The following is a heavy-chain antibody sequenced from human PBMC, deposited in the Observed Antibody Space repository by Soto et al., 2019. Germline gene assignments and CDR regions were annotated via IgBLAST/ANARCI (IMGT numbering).Heavy chain of an antibody. D-gene: IGHD3-22*01. CDR2: INPNSGGT. CDR1: GYTFTGYY. V-gene: IGHV1-2*02. CDR3: ARAGYDSSGSFFDY. Sequence: ASVKVSCKASGYTFTGYYMHWVRQAPGQGLEWVGWINPNSGGTNYAQKFQGRVTMTRDTSISTAYMELSRLRSDDTAVYYCARAGYDSSGSFFDYWGQGTLVTVSS. J-gene: IGHJ4*02.